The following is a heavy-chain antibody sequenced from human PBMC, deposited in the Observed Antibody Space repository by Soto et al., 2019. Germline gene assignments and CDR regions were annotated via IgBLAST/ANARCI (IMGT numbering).Heavy chain of an antibody. V-gene: IGHV1-3*01. CDR2: INAGNANT. D-gene: IGHD2-2*03. CDR3: ARVGHCTSGSCYRRQDPEYYYYYSGMDV. J-gene: IGHJ6*02. CDR1: GYTFTSYA. Sequence: ASVKVSCKASGYTFTSYAVHWVRQAPGQRLEWMGWINAGNANTKYSQKFQGRVTITRDTSASTAYMELRSLRTDDTAVYYCARVGHCTSGSCYRRQDPEYYYYYSGMDVWGQGTTVTVSS.